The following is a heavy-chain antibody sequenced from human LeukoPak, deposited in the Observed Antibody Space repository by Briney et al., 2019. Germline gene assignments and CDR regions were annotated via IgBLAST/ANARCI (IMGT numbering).Heavy chain of an antibody. CDR1: GFTFRNYG. CDR3: AKEGTWGNWYFDL. CDR2: ISRDGLTK. Sequence: TGGSLSLSCAASGFTFRNYGMHWVRQASGKGLEWVAVISRDGLTKYYADSVKGRFTLHRGNSRNTLYLGMNSLRDEDTAVYYCAKEGTWGNWYFDLWGRGTLVIVTS. D-gene: IGHD3-16*01. V-gene: IGHV3-30*18. J-gene: IGHJ2*01.